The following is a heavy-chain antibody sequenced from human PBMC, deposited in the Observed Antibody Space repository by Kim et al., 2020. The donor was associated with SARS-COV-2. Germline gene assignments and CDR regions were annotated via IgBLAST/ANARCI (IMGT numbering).Heavy chain of an antibody. CDR1: GFTFSSYA. D-gene: IGHD6-19*01. J-gene: IGHJ6*02. V-gene: IGHV3-30-3*01. Sequence: GGSLRLSCAASGFTFSSYAMHWVRQAPGKGLEWVAVISYDGSNKYYADSVKGRFTISRDNSKNTLYLQMNSLRAEDTAVYYCASYQGAVAGTHYYYYGMDVWGQGTTVTVSS. CDR2: ISYDGSNK. CDR3: ASYQGAVAGTHYYYYGMDV.